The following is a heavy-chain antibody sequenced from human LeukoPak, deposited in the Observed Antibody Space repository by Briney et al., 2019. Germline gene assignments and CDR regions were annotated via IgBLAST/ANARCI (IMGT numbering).Heavy chain of an antibody. CDR1: GGSISSYY. V-gene: IGHV4-59*01. CDR3: ARVYYDILTGYYLFDY. CDR2: IYYSGST. D-gene: IGHD3-9*01. J-gene: IGHJ4*02. Sequence: PSETLSLTCTVSGGSISSYYWSWIRQPPGKGLEWIGYIYYSGSTNYNPSLKSRVTISVDTSKNQFSLKLSSVTAADTVVYYCARVYYDILTGYYLFDYWGQGTLVTVSS.